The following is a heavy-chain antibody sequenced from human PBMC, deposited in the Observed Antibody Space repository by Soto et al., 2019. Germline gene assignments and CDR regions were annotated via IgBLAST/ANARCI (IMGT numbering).Heavy chain of an antibody. V-gene: IGHV3-13*01. CDR1: GFTFSNYD. D-gene: IGHD3-10*02. CDR3: ARVFGDSIISDHYVMDV. CDR2: IGATGKT. J-gene: IGHJ6*02. Sequence: EVQLVESGGGLVQPGGSLRLSCAASGFTFSNYDMHWVRQSAGEGLEWVSGIGATGKTYYSVSVKGRFTISRENAKNSLSLQMNSLRAGDTAVYYCARVFGDSIISDHYVMDVWGQGTTVTVSS.